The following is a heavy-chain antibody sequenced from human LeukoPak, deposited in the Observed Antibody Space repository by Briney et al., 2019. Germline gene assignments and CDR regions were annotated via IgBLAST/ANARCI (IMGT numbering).Heavy chain of an antibody. CDR1: NDFISSSSYY. Sequence: PSETLSLTCTVSNDFISSSSYYWGWIRQPPGKGLEWIGSISYSGTTYYNPSLKSRVTIPVDTSKNQFSLKLNSVTAADTAVFYCAANSADYNTLGSSYKVWGQGTLVTVSS. J-gene: IGHJ4*02. CDR3: AANSADYNTLGSSYKV. CDR2: ISYSGTT. D-gene: IGHD3-10*01. V-gene: IGHV4-39*01.